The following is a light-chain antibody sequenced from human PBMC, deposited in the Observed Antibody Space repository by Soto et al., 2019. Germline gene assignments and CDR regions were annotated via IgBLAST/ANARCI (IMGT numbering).Light chain of an antibody. V-gene: IGKV3-15*01. CDR3: QQGNSFPWT. CDR2: GAS. CDR1: QSVSSN. Sequence: EIVITQSPATLSVSPGERATLSCRASQSVSSNLAWYQKKPGQAPRLLIYGASTRATGIPARFSGSGSGTEFNLTISKLQTEDFATYYCQQGNSFPWTFGQGTKVDIK. J-gene: IGKJ1*01.